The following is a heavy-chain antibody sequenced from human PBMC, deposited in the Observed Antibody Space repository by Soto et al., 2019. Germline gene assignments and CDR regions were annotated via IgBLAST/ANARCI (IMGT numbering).Heavy chain of an antibody. CDR2: ISSSGSTI. V-gene: IGHV3-11*01. CDR1: GFSFSDYY. Sequence: QVQLVESGGGLVKPGGSLRLSCAASGFSFSDYYMSWIRQAPGKGLQWVSYISSSGSTIYYADSVKGRFTISRDNAKNSLYLQMNRLRGEDTAVYYCARAVGATFAWFDPWGQGTLVTVSS. CDR3: ARAVGATFAWFDP. J-gene: IGHJ5*02. D-gene: IGHD1-26*01.